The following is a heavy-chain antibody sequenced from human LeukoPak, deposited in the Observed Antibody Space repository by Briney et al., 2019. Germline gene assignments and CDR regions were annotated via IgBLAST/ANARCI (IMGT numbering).Heavy chain of an antibody. CDR3: ARRNPSSGWPFDY. J-gene: IGHJ4*02. Sequence: SETLSLTCAVYGGSFSGYYWTWIRQPPGKGLEWIGEINHSGSGNYSPSLKSRVTISVDTSKNQFSLKLSSVTAADTAVYYCARRNPSSGWPFDYWGQGTLVTVSS. D-gene: IGHD6-19*01. V-gene: IGHV4-34*01. CDR2: INHSGSG. CDR1: GGSFSGYY.